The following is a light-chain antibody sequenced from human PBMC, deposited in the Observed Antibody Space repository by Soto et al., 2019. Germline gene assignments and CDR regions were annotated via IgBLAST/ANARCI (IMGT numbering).Light chain of an antibody. J-gene: IGLJ1*01. CDR2: EVT. V-gene: IGLV2-8*01. CDR3: KSYAGSNTYV. CDR1: SGDVGYYDY. Sequence: QSALTQPPSASGFPGQSVTISCTGTSGDVGYYDYVSWYQQHPGKAPKLVIYEVTKRPSGVPDRFSGSKSGNTASLTVSGLQAADEADYFCKSYAGSNTYVFGSGTKVTVL.